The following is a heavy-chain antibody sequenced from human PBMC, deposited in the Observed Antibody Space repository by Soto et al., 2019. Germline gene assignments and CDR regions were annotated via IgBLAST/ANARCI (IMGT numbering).Heavy chain of an antibody. D-gene: IGHD3-22*01. CDR1: GFTFRTYA. CDR2: ISGSTGKT. CDR3: VKDLPGADDSSGYLYSAHYYGMDV. V-gene: IGHV3-23*01. Sequence: GGSLRLSCAASGFTFRTYAMSWVRQAPGKGLEWVSVISGSTGKTYYADSVKGRFTISRDNSKNTLFLPMNSLRVEDTAVFYCVKDLPGADDSSGYLYSAHYYGMDVWGQGTTVTVSS. J-gene: IGHJ6*02.